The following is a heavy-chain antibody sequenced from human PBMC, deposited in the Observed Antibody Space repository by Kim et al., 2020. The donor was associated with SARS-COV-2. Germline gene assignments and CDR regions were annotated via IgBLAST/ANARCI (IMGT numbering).Heavy chain of an antibody. CDR2: IRSKAYGGTT. CDR3: TMPLVAGRGRPRPWQLLAFDY. V-gene: IGHV3-49*03. J-gene: IGHJ4*02. Sequence: GGSLRLSCTASGFTFGDYAMSWFRQAPGKGLEWVGFIRSKAYGGTTEYAASVKGRFTISRDDSKSIAYLQMNSLKTEDTAVYYCTMPLVAGRGRPRPWQLLAFDYWGQGTLVTVSS. CDR1: GFTFGDYA. D-gene: IGHD2-15*01.